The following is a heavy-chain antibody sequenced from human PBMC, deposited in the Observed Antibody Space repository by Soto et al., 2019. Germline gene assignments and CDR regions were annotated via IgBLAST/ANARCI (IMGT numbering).Heavy chain of an antibody. CDR3: ARDRYSSSWGTYYYYGMDV. V-gene: IGHV6-1*01. D-gene: IGHD6-13*01. J-gene: IGHJ6*02. Sequence: SQTLSLTCAISGDSVSSNSAAWNRIRQSPSRGLEWLGRTYYRSKWYNDYAVSVKSRITINPDTSKNQFSLQLNSVTPEDTAVYYCARDRYSSSWGTYYYYGMDVWGQGTSVTVSS. CDR2: TYYRSKWYN. CDR1: GDSVSSNSAA.